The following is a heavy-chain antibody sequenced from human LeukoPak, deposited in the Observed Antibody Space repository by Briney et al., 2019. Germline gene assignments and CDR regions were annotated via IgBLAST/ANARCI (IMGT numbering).Heavy chain of an antibody. J-gene: IGHJ4*02. V-gene: IGHV1-69*05. D-gene: IGHD2-8*01. CDR3: ARDLAYGGPGNFDY. Sequence: ASVKVSCKASGGTFSSYAISWVRQAPGQGLEWMGGIIPIFGTANYAQKFQGRVTITTDESTSTAYMELSSLRSEDTAVYYCARDLAYGGPGNFDYWGQGTLVTVSS. CDR2: IIPIFGTA. CDR1: GGTFSSYA.